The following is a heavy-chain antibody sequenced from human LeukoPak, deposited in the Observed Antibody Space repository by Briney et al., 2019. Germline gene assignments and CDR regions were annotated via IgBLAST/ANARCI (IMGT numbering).Heavy chain of an antibody. CDR2: IWYDGSNE. CDR1: GFTFSISD. CDR3: ARSLKGDSYGMDV. V-gene: IGHV3-33*08. Sequence: TGGSLRLSCSASGFTFSISDMHWARQAPGKGLEWVAVIWYDGSNEYYADSVKGRFTISRDNSKNTAYLQINSLRAEDTAVYYCARSLKGDSYGMDVWGQGTTVTVSS. J-gene: IGHJ6*02. D-gene: IGHD2-21*01.